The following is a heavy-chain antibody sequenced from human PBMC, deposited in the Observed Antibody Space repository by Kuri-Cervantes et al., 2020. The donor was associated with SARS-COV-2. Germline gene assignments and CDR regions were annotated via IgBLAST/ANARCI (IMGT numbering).Heavy chain of an antibody. Sequence: SVKVSCKASGYTFTSYGISWVRQAPGQGLEWMGWIIPFFDTPSYAQRFEGRVTITADESTRTVYMEMTSLTFEDTAVYFCARDVGYGVSSELDITYFDCWGQGTLVTVSS. D-gene: IGHD4-17*01. CDR2: IIPFFDTP. J-gene: IGHJ4*02. V-gene: IGHV1-69*13. CDR3: ARDVGYGVSSELDITYFDC. CDR1: GYTFTSYG.